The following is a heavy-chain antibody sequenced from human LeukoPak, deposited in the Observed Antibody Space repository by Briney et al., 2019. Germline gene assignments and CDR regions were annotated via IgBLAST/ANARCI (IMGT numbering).Heavy chain of an antibody. J-gene: IGHJ4*02. CDR1: GLTVSTNY. CDR3: AKDQAILVDTAMVTPFDY. Sequence: PGGSLRLSCAASGLTVSTNYMSWVRQAPGKGLEWVAVISYDGSNKYYADSVKGRFTISRDNSKNTLYLQMNSLRAEDTAVYYCAKDQAILVDTAMVTPFDYWGQGTLVTVSS. CDR2: ISYDGSNK. D-gene: IGHD5-18*01. V-gene: IGHV3-30*18.